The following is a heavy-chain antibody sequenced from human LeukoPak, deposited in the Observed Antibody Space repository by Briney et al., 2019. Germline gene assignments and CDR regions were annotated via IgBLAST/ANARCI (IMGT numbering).Heavy chain of an antibody. CDR3: ARRRDFIDY. V-gene: IGHV3-11*01. D-gene: IGHD3/OR15-3a*01. Sequence: GGSLRLYCAASGFTLSDYYMSWIRQAPGKGLEWVSYSSSSGSTIYYADSVKGRFAISRDNAKNSLYLQMNSLRAEDTAVYYCARRRDFIDYWGQGTLVTVSS. CDR2: SSSSGSTI. J-gene: IGHJ4*02. CDR1: GFTLSDYY.